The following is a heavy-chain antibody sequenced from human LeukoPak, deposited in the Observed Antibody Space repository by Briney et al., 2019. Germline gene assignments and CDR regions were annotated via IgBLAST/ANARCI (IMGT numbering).Heavy chain of an antibody. CDR3: ARDQGMSGSYSHYYMDV. V-gene: IGHV3-20*04. D-gene: IGHD1-26*01. CDR1: GFIFDDFG. CDR2: INWNGGST. J-gene: IGHJ6*03. Sequence: GGSLRLSCVASGFIFDDFGMTWVRQAPGKGLEWVSGINWNGGSTGYADSVKGRFTISRDNAKNSLYLQMNSLRVEDTAVYYCARDQGMSGSYSHYYMDVWGKGTTVTVSS.